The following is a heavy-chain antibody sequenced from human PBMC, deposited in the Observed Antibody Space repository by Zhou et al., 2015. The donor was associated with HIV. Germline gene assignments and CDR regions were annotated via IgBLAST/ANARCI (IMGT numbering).Heavy chain of an antibody. J-gene: IGHJ5*02. Sequence: QVQLVQSGAEVKKPGSSVKVSCKASGGTFSSYAISWVRQAPGQGLEWMGGIIPIFGTANYAQKFQGRVTITADESTSTAYMELSSLRSEDTAMYYCVRDSAGYCSGTTCPGWFDPWGQGTLVTVSS. V-gene: IGHV1-69*01. CDR1: GGTFSSYA. D-gene: IGHD2-2*01. CDR2: IIPIFGTA. CDR3: VRDSAGYCSGTTCPGWFDP.